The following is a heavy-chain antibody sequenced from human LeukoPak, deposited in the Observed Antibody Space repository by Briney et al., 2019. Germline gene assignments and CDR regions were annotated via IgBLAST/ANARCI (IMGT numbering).Heavy chain of an antibody. V-gene: IGHV4-38-2*02. CDR1: GYSISSGYY. D-gene: IGHD3-10*01. Sequence: PSETLSLTCTVSGYSISSGYYWGWIRQPPGKGLEWIGSIYHSGSTYYNPSLKSRVTISVDTSKNQFSLKLSSVTAADTAVYYCAREDYGSGSPDYWGQGTLVTVSS. CDR2: IYHSGST. CDR3: AREDYGSGSPDY. J-gene: IGHJ4*02.